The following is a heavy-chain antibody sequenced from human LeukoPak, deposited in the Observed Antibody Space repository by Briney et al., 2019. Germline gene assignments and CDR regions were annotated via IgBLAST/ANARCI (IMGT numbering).Heavy chain of an antibody. J-gene: IGHJ5*02. Sequence: SETLSLTCTVSGGSISSSSYYWGWIRQPPGKGLEWIGSFYYSGSTYYNPSLKSRVTISVDTSKNQFSLKVNAVTAADTAVYYCARRGITRPFDPWGQGTLVTVSS. CDR1: GGSISSSSYY. D-gene: IGHD3-10*01. CDR3: ARRGITRPFDP. CDR2: FYYSGST. V-gene: IGHV4-39*07.